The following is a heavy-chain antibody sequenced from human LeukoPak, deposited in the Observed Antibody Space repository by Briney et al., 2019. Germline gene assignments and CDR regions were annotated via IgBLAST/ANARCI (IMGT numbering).Heavy chain of an antibody. J-gene: IGHJ4*02. D-gene: IGHD6-19*01. CDR1: GGSISSYY. CDR3: ARLGEQWLASFDY. V-gene: IGHV4-59*01. CDR2: IYYSGST. Sequence: SETLSLTCTVSGGSISSYYWSWIRQPPGKGLEWIGYIYYSGSTNYNPSLKSRVTISVDTSKNQFSLKLSSVTAADTAVYYCARLGEQWLASFDYWGQGNLVTVSS.